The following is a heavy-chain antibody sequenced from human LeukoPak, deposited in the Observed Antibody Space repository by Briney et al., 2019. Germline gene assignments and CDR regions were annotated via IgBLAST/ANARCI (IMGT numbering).Heavy chain of an antibody. V-gene: IGHV4-34*12. CDR2: VFHSGTT. J-gene: IGHJ4*02. Sequence: SETLSLTCAVYGGSFSDYYWTWIRQTPGKGLEWIGEVFHSGTTNYNPSLKSRVSISVDTSKNQFSLKLSSVTAADTAVYYCAREAHYYDSSGYYYEGVFDYWGQGTLVTVSS. D-gene: IGHD3-22*01. CDR1: GGSFSDYY. CDR3: AREAHYYDSSGYYYEGVFDY.